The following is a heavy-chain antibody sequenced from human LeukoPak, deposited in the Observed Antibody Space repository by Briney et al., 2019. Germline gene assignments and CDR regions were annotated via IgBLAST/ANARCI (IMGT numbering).Heavy chain of an antibody. CDR3: AHRGSRIAGATVAFDI. Sequence: SGPTLVNPTQTLTLTCTFSGFSLSTSGVGVGWIRQPPGKALEWLALIYWDDDKRYGPSLKTRLTITKDTSKNQVVLTMTNMDPVDTATYYCAHRGSRIAGATVAFDIWGQGTMVIVSS. J-gene: IGHJ3*02. D-gene: IGHD6-13*01. CDR1: GFSLSTSGVG. CDR2: IYWDDDK. V-gene: IGHV2-5*05.